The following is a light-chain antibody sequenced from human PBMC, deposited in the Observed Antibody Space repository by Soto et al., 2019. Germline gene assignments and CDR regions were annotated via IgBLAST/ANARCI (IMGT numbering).Light chain of an antibody. CDR1: SSDVGGYNY. CDR2: DVN. V-gene: IGLV2-14*01. J-gene: IGLJ3*02. CDR3: SSYTSGSGV. Sequence: QSALTQPASVSGSPGQSITISCTGTSSDVGGYNYVSWYQQHPGKAPKLIIYDVNNRPSGVSNRFSGSKSGNTASLTISGLHAEDEADYYCSSYTSGSGVFGGGTKLTVL.